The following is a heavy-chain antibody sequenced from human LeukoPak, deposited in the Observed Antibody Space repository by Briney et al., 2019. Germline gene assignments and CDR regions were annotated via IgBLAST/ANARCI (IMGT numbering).Heavy chain of an antibody. D-gene: IGHD3-22*01. CDR2: ISGSGGST. J-gene: IGHJ4*02. CDR1: GFTFSSYA. Sequence: GSLRLSCAASGFTFSSYAMSWVRQAPGKGLEWVSAISGSGGSTHYADSVKGRFTISRDNSKNTLYLQMNSLRAEDTAVYYCAKSGRITMIVAPDYWGQGTLVTVSS. CDR3: AKSGRITMIVAPDY. V-gene: IGHV3-23*01.